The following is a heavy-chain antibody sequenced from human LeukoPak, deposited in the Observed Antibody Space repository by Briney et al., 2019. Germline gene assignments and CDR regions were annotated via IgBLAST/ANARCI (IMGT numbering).Heavy chain of an antibody. D-gene: IGHD2-15*01. Sequence: ASVKVSCKASGYTFTSYGISWVRQAPGQGLEWMGWISAYNGNTNYAQKLQGRVTMTTDTSTSTAYMELRSLRSDDTAVYYCARAVVAATRATVTTFNWFDPWGQGTLVTVSS. CDR2: ISAYNGNT. J-gene: IGHJ5*02. V-gene: IGHV1-18*01. CDR3: ARAVVAATRATVTTFNWFDP. CDR1: GYTFTSYG.